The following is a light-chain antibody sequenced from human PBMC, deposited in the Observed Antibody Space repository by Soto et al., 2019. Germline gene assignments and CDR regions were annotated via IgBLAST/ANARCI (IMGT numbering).Light chain of an antibody. CDR3: QQYNSYPRT. CDR1: QSISTR. Sequence: DIQMTQSPSTLSASVGDRVTITCRASQSISTRLAWYQQKPGKAPNLLIYDVSSSESGVPSRFSGGGYGTEFTLPISSLQPDEFATYYCQQYNSYPRTFGQGTKLE. J-gene: IGKJ2*01. V-gene: IGKV1-5*01. CDR2: DVS.